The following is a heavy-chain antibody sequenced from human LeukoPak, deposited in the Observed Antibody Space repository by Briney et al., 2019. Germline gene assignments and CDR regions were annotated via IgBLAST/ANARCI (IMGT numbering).Heavy chain of an antibody. CDR2: IYYSGST. CDR3: ARLTPTFDYSNYVFDY. D-gene: IGHD4-11*01. J-gene: IGHJ4*02. CDR1: GGSMSPYH. Sequence: SETLSLTCTVSGGSMSPYHWGWIRQPPGKGLEWIGSIYYSGSTYYNPSLKSRVTISVDTSKNQFSLKLSSVTAAGTAVYYCARLTPTFDYSNYVFDYWGQGTLVTVSS. V-gene: IGHV4-59*05.